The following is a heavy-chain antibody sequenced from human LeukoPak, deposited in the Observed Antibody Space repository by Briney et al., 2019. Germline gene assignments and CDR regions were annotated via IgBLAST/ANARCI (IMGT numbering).Heavy chain of an antibody. CDR1: GGSFSGYY. J-gene: IGHJ4*02. CDR3: ARGGGY. V-gene: IGHV4-34*01. Sequence: NPSETQSLTCAVYGGSFSGYYWSWIRQPPGKGLEWIGEINHSGSTNYNPSLKSRVTISVDTSKNQFSLKLSSVTAADTAVYYCARGGGYWGQGTLVTVSS. CDR2: INHSGST. D-gene: IGHD2-15*01.